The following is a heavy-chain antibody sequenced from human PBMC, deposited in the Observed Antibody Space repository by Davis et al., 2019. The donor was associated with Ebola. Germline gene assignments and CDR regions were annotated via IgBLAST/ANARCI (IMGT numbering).Heavy chain of an antibody. Sequence: GGSLRLSCAASGFTFSSYEINWVRQAPGKGLEWVSSISSSSSYIYYADSVKGRFTFSRDNAKHSLYLQMNSLRVEDTAVYYCARVGNYYYMDVWGKGTTVTVSS. CDR1: GFTFSSYE. D-gene: IGHD7-27*01. CDR3: ARVGNYYYMDV. CDR2: ISSSSSYI. V-gene: IGHV3-21*01. J-gene: IGHJ6*03.